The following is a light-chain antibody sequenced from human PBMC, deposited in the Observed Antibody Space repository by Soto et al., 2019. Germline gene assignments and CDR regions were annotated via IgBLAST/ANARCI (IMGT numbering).Light chain of an antibody. Sequence: QTVVTQEPSFSVSPGGTVTLTCGLSSGSVSASYYPSWYQQTPGQAPRTLIYNTNSRSSGVPDRFSGSILGNKAALTITGAQADDECDYYCVLYMGSGIWVFGGGTKVTVL. CDR3: VLYMGSGIWV. J-gene: IGLJ3*02. V-gene: IGLV8-61*01. CDR1: SGSVSASYY. CDR2: NTN.